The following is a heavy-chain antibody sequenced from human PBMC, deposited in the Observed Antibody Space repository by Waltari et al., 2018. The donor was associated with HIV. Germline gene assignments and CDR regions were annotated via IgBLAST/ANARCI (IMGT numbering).Heavy chain of an antibody. CDR3: TRGRALRIAAPGADV. CDR2: INPTTGDT. V-gene: IGHV1-8*01. CDR1: GYTFINFD. J-gene: IGHJ6*02. Sequence: QELLLQSATEVRRPGASVRVSCRISGYTFINFDITWVRQAAGEGLEWMGCINPTTGDTRILEEYRGRLTLTRNIATNTAYMDLTILTRDVMAIFYCTRGRALRIAAPGADVWGQGTSLIVSS. D-gene: IGHD5-12*01.